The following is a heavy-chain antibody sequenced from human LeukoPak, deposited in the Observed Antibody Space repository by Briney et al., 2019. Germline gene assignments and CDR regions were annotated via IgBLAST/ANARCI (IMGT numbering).Heavy chain of an antibody. V-gene: IGHV4-39*07. CDR2: IYDGGNT. CDR3: ARAPGYYFDY. J-gene: IGHJ4*02. CDR1: GGSISNSRYY. Sequence: SETLSLTCTVSGGSISNSRYYWGWIRQPPGKGLEWIGSIYDGGNTYYNPSLKSRVTISVDTSKKQFSLKLSSVTAADTAVYYCARAPGYYFDYWGQGTLVTVSS. D-gene: IGHD3-10*01.